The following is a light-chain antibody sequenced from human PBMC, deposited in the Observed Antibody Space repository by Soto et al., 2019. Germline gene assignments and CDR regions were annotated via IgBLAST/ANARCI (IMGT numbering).Light chain of an antibody. CDR2: WAS. CDR3: QQYYSTPPRT. Sequence: DIVMTQSPDSLAVSLGERATINCKSSQSVLYSSNNKNYLAWYQQKPGQPPKLLIYWASTRESGVPDRFSGSGSGTDFTLTICSLQAEDVAVYYCQQYYSTPPRTFGQGTKLEIK. J-gene: IGKJ2*01. V-gene: IGKV4-1*01. CDR1: QSVLYSSNNKNY.